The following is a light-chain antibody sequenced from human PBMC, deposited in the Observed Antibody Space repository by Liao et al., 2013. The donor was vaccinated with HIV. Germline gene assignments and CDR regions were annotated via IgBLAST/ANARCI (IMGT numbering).Light chain of an antibody. CDR3: QAWDSRVSYV. Sequence: SYELTQPPSVSVSPGQRATISCSGADLGKKYVSWYQHKPGQSPILVIYQDSRRPSGITERISGSNSGDTATLTISGTQAVDEADYYCQAWDSRVSYVFGTGTKVTVL. V-gene: IGLV3-1*01. CDR1: DLGKKY. CDR2: QDS. J-gene: IGLJ1*01.